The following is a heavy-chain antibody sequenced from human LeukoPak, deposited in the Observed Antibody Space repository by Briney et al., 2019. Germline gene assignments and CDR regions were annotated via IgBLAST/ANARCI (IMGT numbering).Heavy chain of an antibody. CDR1: GYSFNSYW. V-gene: IGHV5-51*01. Sequence: PGESLKISCQGSGYSFNSYWIAWVRQMPGKGLEWMGIIYPGDSDSRNSPSFQGQVTISADKSTSSAYLQWGSLKASDTAMYYCARQAQGIVAPTNWFDPWGQGTLVTVSS. CDR2: IYPGDSDS. D-gene: IGHD6-13*01. J-gene: IGHJ5*02. CDR3: ARQAQGIVAPTNWFDP.